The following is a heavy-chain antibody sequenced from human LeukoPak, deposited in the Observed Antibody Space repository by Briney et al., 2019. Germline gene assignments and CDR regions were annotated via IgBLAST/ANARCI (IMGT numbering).Heavy chain of an antibody. CDR3: ATDCSSASCFDY. J-gene: IGHJ4*02. D-gene: IGHD2-2*01. CDR2: ISYDGSNK. CDR1: GFTFSNYT. Sequence: GRSLRLSCTASGFTFSNYTMHWVRQAPGKGLEWVAVISYDGSNKYYADSVKGRFTISRDNAKNSLYLQMNSLRAEDTAVYFCATDCSSASCFDYWGQGTLVTVSS. V-gene: IGHV3-30-3*01.